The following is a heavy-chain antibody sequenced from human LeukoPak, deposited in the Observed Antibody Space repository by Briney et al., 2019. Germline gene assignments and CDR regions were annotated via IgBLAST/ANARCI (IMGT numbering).Heavy chain of an antibody. Sequence: GGSLRLSCAASGFTVSSNYMSWVRQAPGKGLERVSVIDSGGSTYYADSVKGRFTISRDNSKNTVYLQMNSLRADDTAVYYCARGRYDGSGYYYDYWGQGTLVTVSS. CDR2: IDSGGST. D-gene: IGHD3-22*01. V-gene: IGHV3-53*01. CDR3: ARGRYDGSGYYYDY. CDR1: GFTVSSNY. J-gene: IGHJ4*02.